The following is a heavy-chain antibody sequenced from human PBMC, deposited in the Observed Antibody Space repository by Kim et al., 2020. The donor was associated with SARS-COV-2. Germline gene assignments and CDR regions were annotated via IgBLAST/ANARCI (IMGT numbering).Heavy chain of an antibody. Sequence: SVKVSCKTSGGTFSNYAISWVRQAPGQGLEWMGRIIPILDIANYAQKFQGRVTITADKSTSTAYMELSGLRSEDTAVYYCATGTYGSGSYFDCWGQGTLVTVSS. J-gene: IGHJ4*02. CDR2: IIPILDIA. CDR3: ATGTYGSGSYFDC. D-gene: IGHD3-10*01. CDR1: GGTFSNYA. V-gene: IGHV1-69*04.